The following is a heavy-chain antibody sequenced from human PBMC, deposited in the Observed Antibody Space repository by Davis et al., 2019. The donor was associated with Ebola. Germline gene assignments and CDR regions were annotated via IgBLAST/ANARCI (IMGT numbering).Heavy chain of an antibody. CDR3: AKDGWSGGGGGIDQ. V-gene: IGHV3-30*18. D-gene: IGHD2-15*01. CDR1: GFTLSRFG. J-gene: IGHJ5*02. CDR2: ISSDGTNK. Sequence: GESLKISCAASGFTLSRFGMHWVRQPPGKGLEWVTMISSDGTNKFYSDSLKGRFAISRDNSRNTLFLLMNDLRDEDTGVYYCAKDGWSGGGGGIDQWGQGTLVIVFS.